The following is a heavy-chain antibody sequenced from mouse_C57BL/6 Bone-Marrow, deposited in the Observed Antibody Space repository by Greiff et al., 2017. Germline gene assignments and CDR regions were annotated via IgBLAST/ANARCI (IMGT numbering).Heavy chain of an antibody. CDR3: TTGLYYGSSYVGY. J-gene: IGHJ2*01. CDR2: IDPENGDT. V-gene: IGHV14-4*01. D-gene: IGHD1-1*01. Sequence: EVQRVESGAELVRPGASVKLSCTASGFNIKDAYMHWVKQRPEQGLEWIGWIDPENGDTEYASKFQGQATITADTSSNTAYLQLSSLTSEDTAVYYCTTGLYYGSSYVGYWGQGTTLTVSS. CDR1: GFNIKDAY.